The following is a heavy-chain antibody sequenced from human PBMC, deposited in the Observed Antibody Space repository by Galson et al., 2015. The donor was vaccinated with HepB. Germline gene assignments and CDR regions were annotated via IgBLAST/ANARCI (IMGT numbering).Heavy chain of an antibody. CDR2: IIPIFGKA. CDR3: ARDSVRVGAPDHAFDI. Sequence: SVKVSCKASGGTFSSYAISWVRQAPGQGLEWMGGIIPIFGKANYAQKFQGRVTITADESTSTAYMELSSLRSEDTAVYYCARDSVRVGAPDHAFDIWGQGTMVTVSS. D-gene: IGHD1-26*01. V-gene: IGHV1-69*13. CDR1: GGTFSSYA. J-gene: IGHJ3*02.